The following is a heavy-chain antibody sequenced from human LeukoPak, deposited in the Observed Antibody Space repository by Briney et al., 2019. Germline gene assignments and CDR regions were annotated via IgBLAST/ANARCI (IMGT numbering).Heavy chain of an antibody. CDR1: GFTFSSYS. Sequence: GGSLRLSCAASGFTFSSYSMNWVRQAPGKGLEWVSSISSSSSYIYYADSVKGRFTISRDNAKNSLYLQMNSLRAEDTAVYYCARASRALKVGWDYWVQGTLVTVSS. V-gene: IGHV3-21*01. CDR2: ISSSSSYI. CDR3: ARASRALKVGWDY. D-gene: IGHD2-15*01. J-gene: IGHJ4*02.